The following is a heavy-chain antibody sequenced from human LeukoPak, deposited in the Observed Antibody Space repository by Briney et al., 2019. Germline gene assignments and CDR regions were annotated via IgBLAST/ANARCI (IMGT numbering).Heavy chain of an antibody. J-gene: IGHJ2*01. V-gene: IGHV4-61*02. D-gene: IGHD1-26*01. CDR2: IYTTGST. Sequence: SQTLSLTCTVSGGSINSGNSYWSWIRQPAGKGLEWLGRIYTTGSTNYNPSLKSRVTISVDTSKNQFSLKLSSVTAADTAEYYCATNQGGSYYGYWYFDLWGRGTLVTVSS. CDR3: ATNQGGSYYGYWYFDL. CDR1: GGSINSGNSY.